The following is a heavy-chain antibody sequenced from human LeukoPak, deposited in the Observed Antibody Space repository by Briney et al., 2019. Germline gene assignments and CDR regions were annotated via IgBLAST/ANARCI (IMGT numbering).Heavy chain of an antibody. J-gene: IGHJ4*02. CDR1: GFTFSDYP. D-gene: IGHD4-11*01. CDR2: ISKNGDDT. V-gene: IGHV3-64D*06. Sequence: GGSLRLSCSVSGFTFSDYPMHWVRQTPGKGLEYVSAISKNGDDTYYADSVKGRFTISRDNSKNTLHLQMSSLRTEDAAVFYCVQVGSNYYLNWGQGTLVIVSS. CDR3: VQVGSNYYLN.